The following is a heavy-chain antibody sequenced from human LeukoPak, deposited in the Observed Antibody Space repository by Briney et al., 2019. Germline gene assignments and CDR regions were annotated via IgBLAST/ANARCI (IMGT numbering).Heavy chain of an antibody. CDR3: ARETTVTTFDP. D-gene: IGHD4-17*01. J-gene: IGHJ5*02. CDR1: GGSISTSNYY. CDR2: IFYSGST. V-gene: IGHV4-39*07. Sequence: SETLSLTCTVSGGSISTSNYYWGWIRQPPGKGLEWIGNIFYSGSTYYNPSLKSRVTISVDTSKNQFSLKLSSVTAADTAVYYCARETTVTTFDPWGQGTLVTVSS.